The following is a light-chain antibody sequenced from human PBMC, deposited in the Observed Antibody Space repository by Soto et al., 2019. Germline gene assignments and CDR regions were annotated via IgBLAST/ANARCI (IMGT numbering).Light chain of an antibody. CDR3: QTWGTGIRV. CDR1: SSHSTYA. V-gene: IGLV4-69*01. Sequence: QPVLTQSPSASASLGASVKLTCTLSSSHSTYAIAWHQQQPEKGPRYLMKINSDGSHNKGDGIPDRFSGSNSGAERYLTISSLQSEDEADYYCQTWGTGIRVFGGGTKLTVL. CDR2: INSDGSH. J-gene: IGLJ2*01.